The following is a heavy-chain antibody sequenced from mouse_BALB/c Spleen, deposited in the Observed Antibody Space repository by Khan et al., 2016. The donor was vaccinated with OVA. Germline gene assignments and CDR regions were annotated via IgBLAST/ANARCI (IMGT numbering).Heavy chain of an antibody. J-gene: IGHJ4*01. Sequence: VQLQQSGAELARPGASVKMSCKASGYTFTSHTMHWIKQRPGQGLEWIGYINPRSGYNQKLHDKATLPADIFSSTAYMQLSSLTSEDSAVSYFARRTTEYALDYWGQGTSVTVSS. D-gene: IGHD2-14*01. CDR2: INPRSG. V-gene: IGHV1-4*01. CDR3: ARRTTEYALDY. CDR1: GYTFTSHT.